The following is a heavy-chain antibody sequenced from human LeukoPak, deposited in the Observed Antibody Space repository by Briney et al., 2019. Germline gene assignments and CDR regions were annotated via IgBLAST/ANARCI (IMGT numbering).Heavy chain of an antibody. CDR2: IKSKTDGGTT. CDR3: TTGYCSGGSRLYYFDY. J-gene: IGHJ4*02. Sequence: GGSLRLSCAASGFTLSNAWMRWVRQATGKGREGVGRIKSKTDGGTTNYAAPVKDRLTSSRDDSKNTLYLQMNSLKTEDTAVYYCTTGYCSGGSRLYYFDYWGQGTLVTVSS. CDR1: GFTLSNAW. V-gene: IGHV3-15*01. D-gene: IGHD2-15*01.